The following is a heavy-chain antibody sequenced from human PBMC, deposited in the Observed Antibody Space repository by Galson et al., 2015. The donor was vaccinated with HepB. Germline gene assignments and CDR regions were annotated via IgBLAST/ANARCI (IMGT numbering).Heavy chain of an antibody. J-gene: IGHJ3*02. CDR1: GYTFTSYA. CDR3: ARESGSTVTNAFDI. D-gene: IGHD4-17*01. CDR2: INTNTGNP. Sequence: SVKVSCKASGYTFTSYAMNWVRQAPGQGLEWMGWINTNTGNPTYAQGFTGRFVFSLDTSVSTAYLQISSLKAEDTAVYYCARESGSTVTNAFDIWGQGTMVTVSS. V-gene: IGHV7-4-1*02.